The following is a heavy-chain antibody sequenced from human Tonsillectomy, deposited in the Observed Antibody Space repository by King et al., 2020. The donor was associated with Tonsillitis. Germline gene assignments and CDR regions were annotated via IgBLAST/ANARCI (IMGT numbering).Heavy chain of an antibody. CDR2: ISGSGSTT. Sequence: VQLVESGGALVQPGGSLRLSCAVSGFAFSSYAMAWVRQAPGKGLEWVSTISGSGSTTFYADSVKGRFTISRDTSKNSLNLHMDSLRVEDTAVYYCAKIETTMATPFQYWGLGTRVAVS. J-gene: IGHJ4*02. D-gene: IGHD4-23*01. CDR1: GFAFSSYA. CDR3: AKIETTMATPFQY. V-gene: IGHV3-23*04.